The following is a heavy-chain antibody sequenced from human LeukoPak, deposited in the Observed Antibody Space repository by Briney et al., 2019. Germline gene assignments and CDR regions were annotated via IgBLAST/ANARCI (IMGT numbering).Heavy chain of an antibody. Sequence: ASVKVSCKASGGTFSSYAINWVRQATGQGLEWMGWMNPNSGYTGYAQKFQGRVTMTRNTSISTAYMELSSLRSEDTAVYYCARRALWFGGELTYWGQGTLVTVSS. CDR3: ARRALWFGGELTY. D-gene: IGHD3-10*01. J-gene: IGHJ4*02. CDR2: MNPNSGYT. CDR1: GGTFSSYA. V-gene: IGHV1-8*02.